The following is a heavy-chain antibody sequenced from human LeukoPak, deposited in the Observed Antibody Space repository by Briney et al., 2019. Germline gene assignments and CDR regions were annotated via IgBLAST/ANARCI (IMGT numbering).Heavy chain of an antibody. J-gene: IGHJ4*02. V-gene: IGHV4-34*01. CDR1: GGSFSGYY. CDR2: INHTGNT. D-gene: IGHD6-6*01. Sequence: PSETLSLTCAVNGGSFSGYYWNWIRQPPGKRLEWIGEINHTGNTNYNPSLKRRVTISVDTSQNQFSLRLNSVTAADTAVYYCARGIAARRFDYWGQGTLVTVSS. CDR3: ARGIAARRFDY.